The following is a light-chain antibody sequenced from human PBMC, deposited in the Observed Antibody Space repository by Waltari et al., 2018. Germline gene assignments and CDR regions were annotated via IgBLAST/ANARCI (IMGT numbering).Light chain of an antibody. Sequence: QSALTQPASVSGSPGQSITLSCTGTSNDIGNYDLVSWYQQRPGEAPKLLMYGATKRPSGVSNRFSGCKSGKTASLTISGLQTEDEADYYCFSFVAANSFVFGPGTKVTVL. J-gene: IGLJ1*01. CDR2: GAT. V-gene: IGLV2-23*01. CDR1: SNDIGNYDL. CDR3: FSFVAANSFV.